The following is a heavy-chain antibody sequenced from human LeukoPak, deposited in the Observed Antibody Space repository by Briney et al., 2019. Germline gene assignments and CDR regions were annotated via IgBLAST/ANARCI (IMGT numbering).Heavy chain of an antibody. V-gene: IGHV4-4*07. J-gene: IGHJ5*02. CDR3: ARVDTAMADINWFDP. D-gene: IGHD5-18*01. Sequence: SETLSLTCTVSGGSLSSYYWSWIRQPAGKGLEWIGRIYTSGSTNYNPSLKSRVTMSVDTSKNQFSLKLSSVTAADTAVYYCARVDTAMADINWFDPWGQGTLVTVSS. CDR2: IYTSGST. CDR1: GGSLSSYY.